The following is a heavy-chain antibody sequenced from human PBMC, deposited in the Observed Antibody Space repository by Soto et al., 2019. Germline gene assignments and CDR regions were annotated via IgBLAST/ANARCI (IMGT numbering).Heavy chain of an antibody. J-gene: IGHJ4*02. CDR3: ARDLKSRVTTGICADY. Sequence: QVQLVQSGAEVKKPGASVKVSCKASGYTFTSYGISWVRQAPGQGLERMGWISAYNGNTNYAQKLQGRVTMTTDTSTSTAYMELRSLRSDDTAVYYCARDLKSRVTTGICADYWGQGTLVTVSS. V-gene: IGHV1-18*01. CDR1: GYTFTSYG. D-gene: IGHD4-17*01. CDR2: ISAYNGNT.